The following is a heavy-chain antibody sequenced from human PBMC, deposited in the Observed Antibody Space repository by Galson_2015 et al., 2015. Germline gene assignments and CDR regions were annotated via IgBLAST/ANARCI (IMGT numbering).Heavy chain of an antibody. J-gene: IGHJ4*02. Sequence: ETLSLTCTVSGGSISISTYYWSWIRQPPGKGLEWIGEINRSGSTNYNPSLKSRVTISVDTSKNQFSLKLSSVTAADTAVYYCARDGRAMVTSVARSYKYWGQGTLVTVSS. V-gene: IGHV4-39*07. CDR2: INRSGST. CDR3: ARDGRAMVTSVARSYKY. CDR1: GGSISISTYY. D-gene: IGHD5-18*01.